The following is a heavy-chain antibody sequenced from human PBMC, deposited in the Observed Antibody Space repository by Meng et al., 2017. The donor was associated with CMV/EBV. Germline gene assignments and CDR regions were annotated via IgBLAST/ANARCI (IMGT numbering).Heavy chain of an antibody. CDR3: ARAQYSSSCDY. Sequence: VQVQGSGSGPVKPSQTLSLTCTVSGGSSSSGDYYWSWIRQPPGKGLEWIGYIYYSGSTYYNPSLKSRVTISVDTSKNQFSLKLSSVTAADTAVYYCARAQYSSSCDYWGQGTLVTVSS. CDR1: GGSSSSGDYY. J-gene: IGHJ4*02. D-gene: IGHD6-13*01. CDR2: IYYSGST. V-gene: IGHV4-30-4*08.